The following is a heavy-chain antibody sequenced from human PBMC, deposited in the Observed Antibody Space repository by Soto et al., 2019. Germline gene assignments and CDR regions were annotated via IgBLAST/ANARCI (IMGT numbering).Heavy chain of an antibody. CDR1: GFTFSSYW. CDR2: INSDGSST. V-gene: IGHV3-74*01. Sequence: PGGSLRLSCIGSGFTFSSYWMHWVRQAPGKGLVWVSRINSDGSSTSYADSVKGRFTISRDNAKNTLYLQMDSPRAEATAGYYCARVLQFSPAHYGTDVWGQGTTVTVSS. D-gene: IGHD3-3*01. CDR3: ARVLQFSPAHYGTDV. J-gene: IGHJ6*02.